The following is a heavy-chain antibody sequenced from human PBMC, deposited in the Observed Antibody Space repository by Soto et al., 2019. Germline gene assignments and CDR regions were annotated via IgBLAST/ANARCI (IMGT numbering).Heavy chain of an antibody. CDR2: INAGNGNT. CDR1: GFTFSTSA. J-gene: IGHJ6*02. D-gene: IGHD3-10*01. CDR3: ARGSFPVDSTYQYGMDV. Sequence: QVQLVQSGAEVKKPGASGSVSCEASGFTFSTSAIPWVRQAPGQSLEGRGEINAGNGNTRYSQKFQGNVTITRDTSASTVYVDLSSLESEDSAVYYGARGSFPVDSTYQYGMDVWGPGTTVTVSS. V-gene: IGHV1-3*01.